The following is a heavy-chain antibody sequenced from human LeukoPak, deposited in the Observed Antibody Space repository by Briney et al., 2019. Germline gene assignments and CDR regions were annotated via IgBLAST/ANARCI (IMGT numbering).Heavy chain of an antibody. CDR1: GFSFSDYS. V-gene: IGHV3-11*01. J-gene: IGHJ6*02. Sequence: GGSLRLSCAASGFSFSDYSMSWIRQAPGKGLEWVSYISSSGSTIYYADSVKGRFTISRDNTKNSLYLQMNSLRAEDTAVYYCARDRWPWFGESSRYYYYGMDVWGQGTTVTVSS. CDR3: ARDRWPWFGESSRYYYYGMDV. D-gene: IGHD3-10*01. CDR2: ISSSGSTI.